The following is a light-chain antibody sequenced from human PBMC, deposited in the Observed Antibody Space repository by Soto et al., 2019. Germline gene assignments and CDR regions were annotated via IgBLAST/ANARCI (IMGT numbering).Light chain of an antibody. V-gene: IGKV1-16*02. CDR1: QDISIY. CDR3: QQHANWPLT. J-gene: IGKJ4*01. Sequence: DVQMTQSPSSLSASVGDTVTISCRPSQDISIYLAWFQQKPGKAPKSLIYGTSTLQSGVPSKFSGSRSGADFTLTIHSLQPEDSATYYCQQHANWPLTFGGGTKVEIK. CDR2: GTS.